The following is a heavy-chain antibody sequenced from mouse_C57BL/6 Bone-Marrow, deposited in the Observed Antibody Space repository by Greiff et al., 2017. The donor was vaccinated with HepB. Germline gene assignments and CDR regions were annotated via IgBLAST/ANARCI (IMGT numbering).Heavy chain of an antibody. CDR3: AREGYYGSSYGFAY. D-gene: IGHD1-1*01. CDR2: IYPGSGNT. J-gene: IGHJ3*01. V-gene: IGHV1-66*01. Sequence: QVQLKQSGPELVKPGASVKISCKASGYSFTSYYIHWVKQRPGQGLEWIGWIYPGSGNTKYNEKFKGKATLTADTSSSTAYMQLSSLTSEDSAVYYCAREGYYGSSYGFAYWGQGTLVTVSA. CDR1: GYSFTSYY.